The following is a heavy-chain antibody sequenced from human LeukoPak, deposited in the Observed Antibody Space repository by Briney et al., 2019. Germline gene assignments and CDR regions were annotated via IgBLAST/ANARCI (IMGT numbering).Heavy chain of an antibody. D-gene: IGHD2-2*01. CDR2: IIPIFGTA. CDR1: GGTFSSYT. Sequence: GASVKVSCKASGGTFSSYTISWVRQAPGQGLEWMGGIIPIFGTANYAQKFQGRVTITADESTSTAYMELSSLRSEDTAVYYCATPASIVVVPAAIKYYYYYYGMDVWGQGTTVTVSS. J-gene: IGHJ6*02. CDR3: ATPASIVVVPAAIKYYYYYYGMDV. V-gene: IGHV1-69*13.